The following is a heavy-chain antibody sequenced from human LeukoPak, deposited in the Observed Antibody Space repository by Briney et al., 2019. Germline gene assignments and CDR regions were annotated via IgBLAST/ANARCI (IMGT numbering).Heavy chain of an antibody. V-gene: IGHV5-51*03. J-gene: IGHJ5*02. D-gene: IGHD2-2*01. CDR1: GYSFTSYW. CDR3: ARPYCSSTSCHTNWFDP. Sequence: GESLKISCKGSGYSFTSYWIGWVRQMPGKGLEWMGIIYPGDSDTTYSPSFQGQVTISADKSISTAYLQWSSLKASDTAMYYCARPYCSSTSCHTNWFDPWGQGTLVTVSS. CDR2: IYPGDSDT.